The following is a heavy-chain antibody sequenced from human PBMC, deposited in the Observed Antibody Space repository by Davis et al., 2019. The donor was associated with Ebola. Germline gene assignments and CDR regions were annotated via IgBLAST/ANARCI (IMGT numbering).Heavy chain of an antibody. CDR2: ISGGGVTT. CDR1: GFTFRSYG. D-gene: IGHD4-23*01. V-gene: IGHV3-23*01. Sequence: GESLKISCAASGFTFRSYGMNWVRQAPGKGLEWVSDISGGGVTTDYADSVKGRFTISRDNSKNTLYLQMNSLRAEDTAVYYCAQQLGDYGGNALRYWGQGTLVTVSS. CDR3: AQQLGDYGGNALRY. J-gene: IGHJ4*02.